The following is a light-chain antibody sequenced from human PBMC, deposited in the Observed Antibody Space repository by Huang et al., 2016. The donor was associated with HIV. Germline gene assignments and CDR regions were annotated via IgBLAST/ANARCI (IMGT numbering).Light chain of an antibody. V-gene: IGKV3-15*01. J-gene: IGKJ1*01. CDR2: GAS. CDR3: QQYNNWPWT. Sequence: EKVMTQSPATLSVSPGERATLSCWASQSVSSNLAWYQQKPGQAPRLLMYGASTRATGIPARFSGSGSGTEFTLTISSLQSEDFVVYYCQQYNNWPWTFGQGTKVEIK. CDR1: QSVSSN.